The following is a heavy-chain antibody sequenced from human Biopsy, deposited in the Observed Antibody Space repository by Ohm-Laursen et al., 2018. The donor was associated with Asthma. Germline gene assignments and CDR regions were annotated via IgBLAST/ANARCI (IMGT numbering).Heavy chain of an antibody. D-gene: IGHD6-19*01. V-gene: IGHV3-20*01. J-gene: IGHJ4*02. CDR1: GFTFDDYG. CDR3: GRDMGGFGSGWFPVEF. CDR2: INWNGGST. Sequence: SLRLSCAASGFTFDDYGMSWVRQAPGKGMDWVSGINWNGGSTGYADSVKGRFTISRDNANNSLYLQMNSLRAEDTVLYHCGRDMGGFGSGWFPVEFWGQGTLVTVSS.